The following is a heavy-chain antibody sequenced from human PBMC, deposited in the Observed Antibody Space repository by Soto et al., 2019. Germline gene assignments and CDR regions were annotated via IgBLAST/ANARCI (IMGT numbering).Heavy chain of an antibody. D-gene: IGHD3-16*01. J-gene: IGHJ6*02. CDR2: ISPYTGNT. CDR3: VMVDNYVTPTPQDV. CDR1: GYIFVNYG. Sequence: QVQLVQSGDEVKKPGASVKVSCKASGYIFVNYGIAWVRQAPGQGLEWMGWISPYTGNTHSASKVQGRLTMTTDTATSTAYMDLVSLTSADTAVYYCVMVDNYVTPTPQDVWGQATTVTVSS. V-gene: IGHV1-18*01.